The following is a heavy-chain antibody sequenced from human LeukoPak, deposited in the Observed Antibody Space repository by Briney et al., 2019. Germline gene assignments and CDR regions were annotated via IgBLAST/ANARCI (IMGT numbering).Heavy chain of an antibody. CDR3: ARDSLREGYYYYMDV. Sequence: PGGSLRLSCAASGFIVSDNYMSWVRQAPGKGLEWVSVIYNDGSAYYADSVKGRFTISRDNSKNTLYLQMNSLRGEDTAVYYCARDSLREGYYYYMDVWGTGTTVTVSS. CDR2: IYNDGSA. J-gene: IGHJ6*03. V-gene: IGHV3-53*01. D-gene: IGHD1-26*01. CDR1: GFIVSDNY.